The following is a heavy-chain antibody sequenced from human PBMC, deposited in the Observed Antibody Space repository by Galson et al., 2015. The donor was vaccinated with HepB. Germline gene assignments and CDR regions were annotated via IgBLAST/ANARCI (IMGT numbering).Heavy chain of an antibody. V-gene: IGHV1-2*04. CDR1: GYTFTGYY. CDR2: INPNSGGT. D-gene: IGHD2-2*01. Sequence: SVKVSCKASGYTFTGYYMHWVRQAPGQGLEWMGWINPNSGGTNYAQKFQGWVTMTRDTSISTAYMELSRLRSDDTAVYYCAREGGTRPYCSSTSCYWGDAFDIWGQGTMVTVSS. CDR3: AREGGTRPYCSSTSCYWGDAFDI. J-gene: IGHJ3*02.